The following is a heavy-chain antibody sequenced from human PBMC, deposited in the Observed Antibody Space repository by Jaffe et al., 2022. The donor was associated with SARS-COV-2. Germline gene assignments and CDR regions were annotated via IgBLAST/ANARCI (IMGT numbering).Heavy chain of an antibody. D-gene: IGHD4-4*01. CDR3: ARFSNYENWFDP. J-gene: IGHJ5*02. CDR2: IYYSGST. Sequence: QLQLQESGPGLVKPSETLSLTCTVSGGSISSSSYYWGWIRQPPGKGLEWIGSIYYSGSTYYNPSLKSRVTISVDTSKNQFSLKLSSVTAADTAVYYCARFSNYENWFDPWGQGTLVTVSS. CDR1: GGSISSSSYY. V-gene: IGHV4-39*01.